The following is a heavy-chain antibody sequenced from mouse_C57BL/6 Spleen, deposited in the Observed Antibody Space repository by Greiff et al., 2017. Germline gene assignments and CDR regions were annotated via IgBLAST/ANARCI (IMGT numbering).Heavy chain of an antibody. V-gene: IGHV1-22*01. J-gene: IGHJ2*01. CDR3: EREGDYCDYGGDGRYFDY. CDR1: GYTFTDYN. D-gene: IGHD2-4*01. CDR2: INPNNGGT. Sequence: EVQLQQSGPELVKPGASVKMSCKASGYTFTDYNMHWVKQSPGKSLEWIGYINPNNGGTSYNQKFTGTATLTAVTSASTAYMELSSLTNEDSAVYYGEREGDYCDYGGDGRYFDYWGQGTTLTVSA.